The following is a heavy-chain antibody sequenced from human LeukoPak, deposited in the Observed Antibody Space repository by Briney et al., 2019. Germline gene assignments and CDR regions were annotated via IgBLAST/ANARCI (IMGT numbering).Heavy chain of an antibody. D-gene: IGHD3-3*01. CDR2: ISYDGSNK. J-gene: IGHJ4*02. V-gene: IGHV3-30-3*01. Sequence: GGSLRLSCAASGFTFSSYAMHWVRQAPGKGLEWVAVISYDGSNKYYADSVKGRFTISRDNSKNTLYLQMNSLRAEDTAVYYCARVSFTPYYDFWSGYFAYYFDYWGQGTLVTVSS. CDR1: GFTFSSYA. CDR3: ARVSFTPYYDFWSGYFAYYFDY.